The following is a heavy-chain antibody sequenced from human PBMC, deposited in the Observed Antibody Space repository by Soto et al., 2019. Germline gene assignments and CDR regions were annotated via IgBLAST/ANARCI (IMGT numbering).Heavy chain of an antibody. CDR2: ISYDGSNK. J-gene: IGHJ4*02. CDR3: AKDRGYDYGFDY. CDR1: GFTFSSYA. D-gene: IGHD4-17*01. V-gene: IGHV3-30-3*01. Sequence: GSLRLSCAASGFTFSSYAMHWVRQAPGKGLEWVAVISYDGSNKYYADSVKGRFTISRDNSKNTLYLQMNSLRPEDTAIFYCAKDRGYDYGFDYWGQGTLVTVSS.